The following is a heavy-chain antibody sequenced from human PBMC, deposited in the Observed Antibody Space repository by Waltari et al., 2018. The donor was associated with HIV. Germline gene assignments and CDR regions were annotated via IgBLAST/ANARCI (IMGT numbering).Heavy chain of an antibody. CDR1: GYNFTNYG. J-gene: IGHJ5*01. CDR2: ISRYNGNT. Sequence: QVQLVQSGAEVKKPGASVKVSCKASGYNFTNYGISWVRPAPGQGLECMGWISRYNGNTKCAQKFQARGTITTETSTGTAYMDLRRLRSDDTAVYYCARIVRNWFDSWGQGTLVTVSS. CDR3: ARIVRNWFDS. V-gene: IGHV1-18*01. D-gene: IGHD2-15*01.